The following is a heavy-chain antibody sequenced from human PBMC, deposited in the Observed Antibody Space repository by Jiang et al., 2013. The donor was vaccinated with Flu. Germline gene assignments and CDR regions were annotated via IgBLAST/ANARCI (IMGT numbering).Heavy chain of an antibody. J-gene: IGHJ3*02. CDR3: ARDAITFEEAFDT. CDR2: FYYSGGA. CDR1: GASVSNSRHY. D-gene: IGHD1-14*01. V-gene: IGHV4-61*01. Sequence: KPSETLSLTCSVSGASVSNSRHYWTWFRQPPGKGLEWLGFFYYSGGATYRPSLKSRVSISVDSSRNQFSLTLTSVTAADTAVYYCARDAITFEEAFDTWGQGTMVAVSS.